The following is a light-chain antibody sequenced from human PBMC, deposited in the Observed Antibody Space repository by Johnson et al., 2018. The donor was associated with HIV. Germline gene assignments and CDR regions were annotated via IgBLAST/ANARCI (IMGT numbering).Light chain of an antibody. CDR2: ENN. CDR3: GTWNNSLSANYV. J-gene: IGLJ1*01. V-gene: IGLV1-51*01. Sequence: HSVLTQPPSVSAAPGHNVSISCSGSSSNIGDNYISWYQQLPGAAPKLLIYENNKRPSGIPDRFSGSKSGTSATLGIAGLQTGDEADYYCGTWNNSLSANYVFGTGTRVTV. CDR1: SSNIGDNY.